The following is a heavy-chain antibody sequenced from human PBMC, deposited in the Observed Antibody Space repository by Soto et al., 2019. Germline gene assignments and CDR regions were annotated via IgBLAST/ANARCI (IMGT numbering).Heavy chain of an antibody. J-gene: IGHJ4*02. CDR1: GGSISSYY. Sequence: SETLSLTCTVSGGSISSYYWSWIRQPPGKGLEWIGYIYYSGSTNYNPSLKSRVTISVDTSKNQFSLKLSSVTAADTAVYYCARARKGGHCSGGSCTRYYFDYWGQGTLVTVSS. CDR2: IYYSGST. V-gene: IGHV4-59*01. D-gene: IGHD2-15*01. CDR3: ARARKGGHCSGGSCTRYYFDY.